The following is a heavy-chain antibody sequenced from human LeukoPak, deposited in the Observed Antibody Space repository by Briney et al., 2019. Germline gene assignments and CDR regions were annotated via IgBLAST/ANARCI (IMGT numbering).Heavy chain of an antibody. J-gene: IGHJ4*03. V-gene: IGHV4-4*02. Sequence: PSGTLSLTCAVSGGSISSSNWWSWVRQPPGKGLEWIGEIYHSGSTNYNPSLKSRVTISVDKSKNQFSLKLSSVTAADTAVYYCARCPRELRRPYYFDYWGQGTMVTVSS. CDR3: ARCPRELRRPYYFDY. CDR2: IYHSGST. CDR1: GGSISSSNW. D-gene: IGHD1-26*01.